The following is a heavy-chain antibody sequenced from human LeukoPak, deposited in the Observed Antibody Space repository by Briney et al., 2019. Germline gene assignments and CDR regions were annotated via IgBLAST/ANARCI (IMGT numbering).Heavy chain of an antibody. CDR1: GYTFTSYD. Sequence: ASVKVSCKASGYTFTSYDINWVRQATGQGLEWMGWMNPNSGNTGYAQKFQGRVTITRNTSISTAYMELRSLRSEDTAVYYCASGHTGTALFDIWGQGTMVTVSS. CDR2: MNPNSGNT. CDR3: ASGHTGTALFDI. V-gene: IGHV1-8*03. D-gene: IGHD1-1*01. J-gene: IGHJ3*02.